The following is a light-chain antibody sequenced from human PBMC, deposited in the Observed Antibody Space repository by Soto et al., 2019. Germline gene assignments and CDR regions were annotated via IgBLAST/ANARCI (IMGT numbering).Light chain of an antibody. CDR2: EVS. J-gene: IGLJ1*01. CDR3: SSYTSSSTYV. Sequence: QSALTQPASVSGSPGQSITISCTGTXXXVCGYNYVSWYQHHPGKAPKLMIYEVSNRPSGVSNRFSGSKSGNTASLTISGLQAEDETDYYCSSYTSSSTYVFGTGTKVTVL. CDR1: XXXVCGYNY. V-gene: IGLV2-14*01.